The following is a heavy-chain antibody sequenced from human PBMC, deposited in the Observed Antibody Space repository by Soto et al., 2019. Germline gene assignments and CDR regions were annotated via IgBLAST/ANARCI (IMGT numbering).Heavy chain of an antibody. J-gene: IGHJ3*02. CDR1: GGSISTYY. D-gene: IGHD1-20*01. CDR2: VYYDGRT. CDR3: AITYPPVAAFDS. V-gene: IGHV4-59*12. Sequence: SETLSLTCTVSGGSISTYYWSWVRQPPGKGLEWIAYVYYDGRTNFNPSLKSRVAIFVDTSKDQFSLKLSSVTAADTAVYFCAITYPPVAAFDSWGQGTMVTVSS.